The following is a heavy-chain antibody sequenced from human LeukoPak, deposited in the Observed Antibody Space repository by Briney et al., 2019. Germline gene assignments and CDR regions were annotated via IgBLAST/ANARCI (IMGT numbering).Heavy chain of an antibody. CDR2: ISYDGSNK. J-gene: IGHJ3*02. D-gene: IGHD3-16*02. Sequence: HTGRSLRLSCAASGFTFSSYGMHWVRQAPGKGLEWAAVISYDGSNKYYADSVKGRFTISRDNSKNTLYLQMNSLRAEDTAVYYCAKGALYYDYVWGSYRSSDAFDIWGQGTMVTVSS. CDR3: AKGALYYDYVWGSYRSSDAFDI. CDR1: GFTFSSYG. V-gene: IGHV3-30*18.